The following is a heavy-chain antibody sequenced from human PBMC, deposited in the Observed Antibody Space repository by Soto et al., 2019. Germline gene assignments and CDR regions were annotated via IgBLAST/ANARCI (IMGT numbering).Heavy chain of an antibody. CDR3: ASALGGY. V-gene: IGHV4-34*01. J-gene: IGHJ4*02. D-gene: IGHD3-16*01. CDR1: GGSFSGFY. CDR2: INHSGST. Sequence: PSETLSLTCAVYGGSFSGFYWSWIRRPPGKGLEWIGEINHSGSTNYNPSLESRVTISVDTSKNQFSLKVTSVTAADTAVYYCASALGGYWGRGILVTVSS.